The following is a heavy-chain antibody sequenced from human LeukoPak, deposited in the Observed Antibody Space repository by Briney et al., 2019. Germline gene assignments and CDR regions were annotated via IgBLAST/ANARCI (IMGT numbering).Heavy chain of an antibody. D-gene: IGHD5-12*01. CDR2: INPTNGFA. Sequence: ASVKVSCKASGYTLTHHHMHWLRQTRGHGLEWMGWINPTNGFAVYGQAFQGRVTMTRDTSISTVYMELTNLRSDDTGVYYCAKEGYSNGPDPWGPGSLVTVS. V-gene: IGHV1-2*02. J-gene: IGHJ5*02. CDR1: GYTLTHHH. CDR3: AKEGYSNGPDP.